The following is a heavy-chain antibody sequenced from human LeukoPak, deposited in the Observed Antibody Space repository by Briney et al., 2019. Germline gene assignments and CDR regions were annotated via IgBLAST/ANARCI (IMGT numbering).Heavy chain of an antibody. CDR1: GGSISSSSYY. CDR3: ARQGVSFLYYYDSSGYSGYFQH. V-gene: IGHV4-39*01. CDR2: IYYSGST. Sequence: SETLSLTCAVSGGSISSSSYYWGWIRQPPGTGLEWIGSIYYSGSTYYNPSLKSRVTISVDTSKNQFSLKLSSVTAADTAVYYCARQGVSFLYYYDSSGYSGYFQHRGQGTLVTVSS. D-gene: IGHD3-22*01. J-gene: IGHJ1*01.